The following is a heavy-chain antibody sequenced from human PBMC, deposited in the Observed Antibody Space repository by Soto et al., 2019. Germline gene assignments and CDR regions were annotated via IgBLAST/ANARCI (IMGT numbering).Heavy chain of an antibody. J-gene: IGHJ6*02. CDR1: GFTFSSYS. D-gene: IGHD2-2*02. V-gene: IGHV3-21*01. CDR2: ISSSSSYI. Sequence: PGGSPRLSCAASGFTFSSYSMNWVRQAPGKGLEWVSSISSSSSYIYYADSVKGRFTISRDNAKNSLYLQMNSLRAEDTAVYYCARDGVPAAIRFGYYYYGMDVWGQGTTVTVSS. CDR3: ARDGVPAAIRFGYYYYGMDV.